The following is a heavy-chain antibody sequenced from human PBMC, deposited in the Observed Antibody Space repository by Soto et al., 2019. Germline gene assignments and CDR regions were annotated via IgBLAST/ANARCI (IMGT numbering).Heavy chain of an antibody. D-gene: IGHD3-22*01. Sequence: GGSLRLSCAASGFTFSTYGMHWVRQAPGKGLEWVAVISYDGSNKYYGDSVKGRFTISRDNSKNTVYVQMNSLRAEDTAVYYCAKDQSVLQFDSSGYYSYFYGMDVWGQGTTVTVYS. CDR1: GFTFSTYG. J-gene: IGHJ6*02. CDR3: AKDQSVLQFDSSGYYSYFYGMDV. V-gene: IGHV3-30*18. CDR2: ISYDGSNK.